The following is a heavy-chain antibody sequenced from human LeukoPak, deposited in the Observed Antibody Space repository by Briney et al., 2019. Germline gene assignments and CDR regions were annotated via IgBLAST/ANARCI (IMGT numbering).Heavy chain of an antibody. CDR2: TYTSGST. Sequence: PSETLSHTCTVSGGSISSYYWSWIRQPAGKGLEWIGRTYTSGSTNYNPSLKSRVTMSVDTSKNQFSLKLSSVTAADTAVYYCARDSPRHRNYYGSGSSFDYWGQGTLVTVSS. CDR1: GGSISSYY. V-gene: IGHV4-4*07. J-gene: IGHJ4*02. CDR3: ARDSPRHRNYYGSGSSFDY. D-gene: IGHD3-10*01.